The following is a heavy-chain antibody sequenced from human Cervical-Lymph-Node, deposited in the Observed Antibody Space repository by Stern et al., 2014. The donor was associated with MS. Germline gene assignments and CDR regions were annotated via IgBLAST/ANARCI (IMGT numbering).Heavy chain of an antibody. CDR3: ARQGYCSGGSCYYWYFDL. CDR1: GGSMKSYQ. CDR2: IYYSGST. V-gene: IGHV4-39*01. J-gene: IGHJ2*01. D-gene: IGHD2-15*01. Sequence: QLQLQESGPGLVKPSETLSLTCTVSGGSMKSYQWGWIRQSPGKGLDWIGTIYYSGSTYYNPSLKSRVTISVDTSNTQISPRLTRGTAADAAVYYCARQGYCSGGSCYYWYFDLWGRGTLVTVSS.